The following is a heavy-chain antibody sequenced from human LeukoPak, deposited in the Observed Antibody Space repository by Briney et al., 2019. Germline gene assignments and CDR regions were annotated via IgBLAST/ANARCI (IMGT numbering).Heavy chain of an antibody. V-gene: IGHV4-59*01. CDR2: IYSSGST. CDR1: GGSISSYY. D-gene: IGHD2-21*02. J-gene: IGHJ4*02. CDR3: ARFAYCGGHCWYYFDY. Sequence: SETLSLTCTVSGGSISSYYWSWIRQPPGKGLEWIGYIYSSGSTNYNPSLKSRITISVDTSKNQFSLKLSSVTAADTAVFYCARFAYCGGHCWYYFDYWGQGSLVTVSS.